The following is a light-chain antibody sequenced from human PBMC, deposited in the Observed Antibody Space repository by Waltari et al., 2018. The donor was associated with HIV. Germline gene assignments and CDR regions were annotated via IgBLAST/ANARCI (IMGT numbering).Light chain of an antibody. V-gene: IGKV1-6*01. CDR2: AVS. Sequence: AIQLTQSPSSLSASVGDQVTITCRASQGVKSDLGWYQQRPGKAPNLLIYAVSSLQTGVPSRFSGSGSGTTFTLTISSLQPEDVATYYCLQDYNYPPTFGQGTKV. CDR1: QGVKSD. CDR3: LQDYNYPPT. J-gene: IGKJ1*01.